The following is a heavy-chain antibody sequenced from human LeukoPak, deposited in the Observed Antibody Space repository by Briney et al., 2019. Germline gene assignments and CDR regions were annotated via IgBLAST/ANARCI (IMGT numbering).Heavy chain of an antibody. CDR3: ARDPSQWLVRAEYFHH. J-gene: IGHJ1*01. CDR2: ISAYNGNT. CDR1: GYTFTSYG. V-gene: IGHV1-18*04. D-gene: IGHD6-19*01. Sequence: ASVKVSCKASGYTFTSYGISWVRQAPGQGLEWMGWISAYNGNTNYAQKLQGRVTMTTDTSTSTAYMELRSLRSDDTAVYYCARDPSQWLVRAEYFHHGGQGTLVTVSS.